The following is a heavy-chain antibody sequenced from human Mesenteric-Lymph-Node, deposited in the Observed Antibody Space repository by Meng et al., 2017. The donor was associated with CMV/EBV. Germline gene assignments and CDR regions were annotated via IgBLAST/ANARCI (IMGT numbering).Heavy chain of an antibody. CDR1: GFTFSSYW. CDR3: ARPSHYYNSGSSNSEF. J-gene: IGHJ4*02. V-gene: IGHV4-39*01. D-gene: IGHD3-10*01. CDR2: IYYTGST. Sequence: GSLRLSCAASGFTFSSYWMSWIRQPPGKGLEWIGSIYYTGSTYYNPSLKSRVTISVDTSKNQFSLKLSSVTAADTAVYYCARPSHYYNSGSSNSEFWGQGILVTVSS.